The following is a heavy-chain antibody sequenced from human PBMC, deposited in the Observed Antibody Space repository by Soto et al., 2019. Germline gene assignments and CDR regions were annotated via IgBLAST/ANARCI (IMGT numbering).Heavy chain of an antibody. CDR2: ISAYSGDT. CDR1: RYTFTNFG. V-gene: IGHV1-18*01. D-gene: IGHD6-6*01. J-gene: IGHJ4*02. CDR3: ARGERYSSSSDLTY. Sequence: QVQLVQSGAEVKEPGASVKVSCKPSRYTFTNFGVNWVRQAPGQGLEWMGWISAYSGDTRYAQNFQGRVTMTTDTSTSTAYMELRSLAFDDSAVYYCARGERYSSSSDLTYWGQGTLVTVS.